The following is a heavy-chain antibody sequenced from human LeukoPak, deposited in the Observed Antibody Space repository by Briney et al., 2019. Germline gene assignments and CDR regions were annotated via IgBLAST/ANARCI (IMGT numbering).Heavy chain of an antibody. Sequence: GGSLRLSCTASGFTFGDYAMSWFRQAPGKGLEWVGFIRSKAYGGTTEYAASVKGRFTISRDDSKSIAYLKMNSLKTEDTAVYYCTRDPPYTGIVGATHFDYWGQGILVTVSS. J-gene: IGHJ4*02. V-gene: IGHV3-49*03. CDR1: GFTFGDYA. CDR3: TRDPPYTGIVGATHFDY. D-gene: IGHD1-26*01. CDR2: IRSKAYGGTT.